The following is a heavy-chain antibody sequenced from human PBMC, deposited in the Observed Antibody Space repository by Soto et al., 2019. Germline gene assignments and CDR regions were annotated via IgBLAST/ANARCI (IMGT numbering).Heavy chain of an antibody. D-gene: IGHD3-9*01. CDR3: ARLYYDILTGPPIRYYYYMDV. CDR1: GYTFTSYG. V-gene: IGHV1-18*01. J-gene: IGHJ6*03. Sequence: EASVKVSCKASGYTFTSYGISWVRQAPGQGLEWMGWISAYNGNTNYAQKLQGRVTMTTDTSTSTAYMELRSLRSDDTAVYYCARLYYDILTGPPIRYYYYMDVWGKGTTVTVSS. CDR2: ISAYNGNT.